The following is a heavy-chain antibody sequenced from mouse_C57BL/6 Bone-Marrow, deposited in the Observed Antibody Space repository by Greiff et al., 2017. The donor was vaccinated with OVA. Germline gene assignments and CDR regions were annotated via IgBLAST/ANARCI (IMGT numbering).Heavy chain of an antibody. Sequence: VQLQQSGGDLVKPGGSLKLSCAASGFTFSSYGMSWVRQTPDKRLEWVATISSGGSYTYYPDSVKGRFTISRDNAKNTLYLQMSSLKSEDTAMYYCARPGLSRAMDYWGQGTSVTVSS. D-gene: IGHD6-5*01. V-gene: IGHV5-6*01. CDR3: ARPGLSRAMDY. CDR2: ISSGGSYT. CDR1: GFTFSSYG. J-gene: IGHJ4*01.